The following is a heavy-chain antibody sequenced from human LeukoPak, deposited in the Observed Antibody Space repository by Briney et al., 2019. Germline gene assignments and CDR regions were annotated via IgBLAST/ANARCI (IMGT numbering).Heavy chain of an antibody. CDR2: IYYSGST. CDR1: GGSISSGGYS. Sequence: SETLSLTCAVSGGSISSGGYSWSWIRQPPGKGLEWIGYIYYSGSTYYNPSLKSRVTISVDTSKNQFSLKLSSVTAADTAVYYCASMFGEMLDYWGQGTLVTVSS. D-gene: IGHD3-10*02. CDR3: ASMFGEMLDY. V-gene: IGHV4-30-4*07. J-gene: IGHJ4*02.